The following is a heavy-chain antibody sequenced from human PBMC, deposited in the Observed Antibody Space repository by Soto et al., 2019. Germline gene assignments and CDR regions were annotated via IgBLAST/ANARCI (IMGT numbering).Heavy chain of an antibody. CDR3: VRQGIGTLHGLVDV. D-gene: IGHD3-10*01. J-gene: IGHJ6*02. Sequence: QVQLQQSGPGLVKPSETLSLTCSVSSGPSSSHNWGWIRQPPGRGLEWIGYVYSTGGTSYNPSLNSRVTISASTSTNPISLTLTSLTAADTAVYYCVRQGIGTLHGLVDVWGQGTTVRVSS. CDR1: SGPSSSHN. CDR2: VYSTGGT. V-gene: IGHV4-59*08.